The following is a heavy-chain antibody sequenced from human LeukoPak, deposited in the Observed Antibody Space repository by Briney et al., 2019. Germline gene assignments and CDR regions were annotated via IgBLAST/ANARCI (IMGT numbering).Heavy chain of an antibody. CDR2: ISYDGSNK. Sequence: PGGSLRLSCAASGFTFSSYAMHWVRQAPGKGLEWVAVISYDGSNKYYADSVKGRFTISRDNSKNTLYLQMNSLRAEDTALYYCAKDCSSKSFDYWGQGTLVTVSS. CDR3: AKDCSSKSFDY. J-gene: IGHJ4*02. D-gene: IGHD6-13*01. V-gene: IGHV3-30*04. CDR1: GFTFSSYA.